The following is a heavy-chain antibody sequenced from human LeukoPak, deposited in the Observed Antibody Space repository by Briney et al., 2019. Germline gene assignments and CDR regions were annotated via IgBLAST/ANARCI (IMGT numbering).Heavy chain of an antibody. CDR3: ATATQPRGYFLH. CDR2: ISVNNGGT. V-gene: IGHV1-18*01. Sequence: ASVKVSCKASGYTFTTYSLAWVRQAPGQSLEWMGWISVNNGGTNYAQSFRDRVTLTRDTSTNIAYLELRSLRSDDTAIIYCATATQPRGYFLHWGQGTLVTVSS. J-gene: IGHJ1*01. D-gene: IGHD2-2*01. CDR1: GYTFTTYS.